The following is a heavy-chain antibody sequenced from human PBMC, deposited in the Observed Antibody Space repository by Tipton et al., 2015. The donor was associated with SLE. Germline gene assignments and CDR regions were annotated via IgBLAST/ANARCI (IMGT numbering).Heavy chain of an antibody. Sequence: TLSLTCTVSGGSISSHYWSWIRQSPGKGLEWIGYIYYSGSTNYNPSLKSRVTISVDTSKSQFSLKLRSVTAADTAVFYCARGAARGDYDSSGYYTWDYWGQGSLVPGSS. J-gene: IGHJ4*02. CDR3: ARGAARGDYDSSGYYTWDY. V-gene: IGHV4-59*11. CDR2: IYYSGST. D-gene: IGHD3-22*01. CDR1: GGSISSHY.